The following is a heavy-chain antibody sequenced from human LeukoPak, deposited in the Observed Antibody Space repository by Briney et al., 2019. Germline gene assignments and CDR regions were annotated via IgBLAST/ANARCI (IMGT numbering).Heavy chain of an antibody. CDR1: GFTFSSHW. J-gene: IGHJ3*01. V-gene: IGHV3-7*04. Sequence: PGGSLRLSRAASGFTFSSHWMSWVRQAPGKGLQWVASINQDGSVKHYVDSLRGRFTISRDNADNTLYLQMNSLGAEDTAVYYCARLVGTVTTYDLWGHGTVVSVSS. CDR3: ARLVGTVTTYDL. CDR2: INQDGSVK. D-gene: IGHD1-26*01.